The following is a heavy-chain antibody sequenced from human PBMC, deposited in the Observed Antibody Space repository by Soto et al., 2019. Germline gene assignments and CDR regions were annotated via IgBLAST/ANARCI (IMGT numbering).Heavy chain of an antibody. CDR2: IYYSGST. CDR1: GGSISSYY. Sequence: PSETLSLTCTVSGGSISSYYWSWIRQPPGKGLEWIGYIYYSGSTNYNPSLKSRVTISVDTSKNQFSLKLSSVTAADTAVYYCVRGQWIQLWPYYFDYWGQGTLVTVSS. CDR3: VRGQWIQLWPYYFDY. D-gene: IGHD5-18*01. J-gene: IGHJ4*02. V-gene: IGHV4-59*01.